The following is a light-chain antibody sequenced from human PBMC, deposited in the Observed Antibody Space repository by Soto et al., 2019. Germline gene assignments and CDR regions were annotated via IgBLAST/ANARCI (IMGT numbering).Light chain of an antibody. CDR2: GAS. CDR1: QSVNGNY. V-gene: IGKV3-20*01. Sequence: EIVLTQSPGTLSLSPGERATLSCRASQSVNGNYLTWYQQKPGQAPRLLIYGASSRATGIPDRFSGSGSGTDFTLTISRLEPEDFAVYYCQQYGSSFRYTFGQGTKLEMK. CDR3: QQYGSSFRYT. J-gene: IGKJ2*01.